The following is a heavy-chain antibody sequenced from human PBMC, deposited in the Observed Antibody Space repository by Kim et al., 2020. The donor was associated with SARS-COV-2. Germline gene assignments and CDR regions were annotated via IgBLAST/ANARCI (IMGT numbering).Heavy chain of an antibody. CDR1: GYTFTSYG. V-gene: IGHV1-18*01. Sequence: ASVKVSCKASGYTFTSYGISWVRQAPGQGLEWMGWISAYNGNTNYAQKLQGRVTMTTDTSTSTAYMELRSLRSDDTAVYYCARDDSSGWYGMVRFDPWGQGTLVTVSS. D-gene: IGHD6-19*01. CDR2: ISAYNGNT. J-gene: IGHJ5*02. CDR3: ARDDSSGWYGMVRFDP.